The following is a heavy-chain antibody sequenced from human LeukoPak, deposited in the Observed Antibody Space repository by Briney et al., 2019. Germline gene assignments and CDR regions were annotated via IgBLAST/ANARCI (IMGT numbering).Heavy chain of an antibody. D-gene: IGHD2-2*02. CDR1: GFTFSSYA. CDR3: AKDPNPREYQLLYGY. CDR2: ISGSGGST. J-gene: IGHJ4*02. V-gene: IGHV3-23*01. Sequence: GGSLRLSCAASGFTFSSYAMSWVRQAPGKGLEWVSGISGSGGSTYYADSVKGRFTISRDNSKNTQYLQMDSLRAEDTAVYYCAKDPNPREYQLLYGYWGQGTLVTVSS.